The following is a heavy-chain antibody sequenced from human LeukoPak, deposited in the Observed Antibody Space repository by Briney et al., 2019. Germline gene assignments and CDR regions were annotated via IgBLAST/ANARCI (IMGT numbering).Heavy chain of an antibody. J-gene: IGHJ4*02. CDR1: GYTFTSYY. CDR2: INPSGGST. V-gene: IGHV1-46*01. D-gene: IGHD1-26*01. CDR3: ATVGAPGRGSPSDY. Sequence: GASVKVSCKASGYTFTSYYMHWVRQAPGQGLEWMGIINPSGGSTSYAQKFQGRVTMTEDTSTDTAYMELSSLRSEDTAVYYCATVGAPGRGSPSDYWGRGTLVTVSS.